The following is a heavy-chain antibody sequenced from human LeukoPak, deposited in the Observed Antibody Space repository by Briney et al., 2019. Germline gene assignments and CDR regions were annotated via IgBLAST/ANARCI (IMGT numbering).Heavy chain of an antibody. D-gene: IGHD1-14*01. CDR2: ISQDGSDT. V-gene: IGHV3-74*01. J-gene: IGHJ4*02. Sequence: GGSLRLSCEASGFTFSNYWIHWVRQAPEKGLEWVSRISQDGSDTTYADSVKGRLTVSRDNAKNTVFLQLSSLKAEDTAVYYCARYHTGGFWGQGRLVTVSS. CDR1: GFTFSNYW. CDR3: ARYHTGGF.